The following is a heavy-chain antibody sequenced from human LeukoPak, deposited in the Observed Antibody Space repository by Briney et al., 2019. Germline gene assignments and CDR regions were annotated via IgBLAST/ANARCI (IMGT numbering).Heavy chain of an antibody. V-gene: IGHV1-69*13. CDR3: ARERGDWPVWLDP. J-gene: IGHJ5*02. D-gene: IGHD2-21*02. Sequence: GASVKVSCKASGYTFTSYGISWVRLAPGQGLERMGGIIPFLGTANYAQKFQGRVTITADESTSTAYMELRSLRSDDTAVYYCARERGDWPVWLDPWGQGTLVTVSS. CDR2: IIPFLGTA. CDR1: GYTFTSYG.